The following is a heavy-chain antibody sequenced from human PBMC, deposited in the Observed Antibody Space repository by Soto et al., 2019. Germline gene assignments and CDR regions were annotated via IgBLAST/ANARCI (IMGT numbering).Heavy chain of an antibody. CDR3: ARGPYYDFWSGYSTGAPLNGMDV. CDR2: MNPNSGNT. V-gene: IGHV1-8*01. D-gene: IGHD3-3*01. J-gene: IGHJ6*02. CDR1: GYTFTSYD. Sequence: QVQLVQSGAEVKKPGASVKVSCKASGYTFTSYDINWVRQATGQGLEWMGWMNPNSGNTGYAQKFQGSVTMTGHISISTAYMELSSLRSEDTAVYFCARGPYYDFWSGYSTGAPLNGMDVWGQGTTVTVSS.